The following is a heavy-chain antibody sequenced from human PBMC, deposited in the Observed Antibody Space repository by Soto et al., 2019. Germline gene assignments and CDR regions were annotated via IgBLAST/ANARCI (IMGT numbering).Heavy chain of an antibody. J-gene: IGHJ3*02. Sequence: QITLKESGPTLVKPTQTLTLTCTFSGFSLSTSGVGVGWIRQPPGKALEWLALIYWDDDKRYSPSLKSSLTSTKDTPKNQVVLTVTNMDPVDTATYYCAHSPHYYESSGSDAFDIWGQGTMVTVSS. CDR1: GFSLSTSGVG. D-gene: IGHD3-22*01. CDR3: AHSPHYYESSGSDAFDI. CDR2: IYWDDDK. V-gene: IGHV2-5*02.